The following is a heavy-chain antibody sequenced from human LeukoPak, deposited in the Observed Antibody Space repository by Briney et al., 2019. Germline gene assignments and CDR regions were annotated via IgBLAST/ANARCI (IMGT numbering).Heavy chain of an antibody. J-gene: IGHJ4*02. CDR2: ISGSGGST. V-gene: IGHV3-23*01. CDR1: GFTFSSYA. CDR3: AKDPGGYYDSSGYFDY. D-gene: IGHD3-22*01. Sequence: GGSLRLSCAASGFTFSSYAMSWVRQAPGKGLEWVSAISGSGGSTYYADSVKGRFTISRDNSKSTLYLQMNSLRAEDTAVYYCAKDPGGYYDSSGYFDYWGQGTLVTVSS.